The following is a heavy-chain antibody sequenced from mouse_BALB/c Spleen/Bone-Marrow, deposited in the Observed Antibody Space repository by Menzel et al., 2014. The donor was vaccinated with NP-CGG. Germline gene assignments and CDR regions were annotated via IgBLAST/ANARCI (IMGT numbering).Heavy chain of an antibody. V-gene: IGHV1S81*02. J-gene: IGHJ4*01. D-gene: IGHD2-1*01. CDR1: GYTFTSHW. CDR2: INPSNGRS. CDR3: ARRGNYGAMDY. Sequence: QVQLQQSGAELVKPGASVKLSCKASGYTFTSHWMHWVKQRPGQGLEWIGEINPSNGRSNYNEKFKSKATLTVDKSSSPAYMQLSSLTSEDSAVYYCARRGNYGAMDYWGQRTSVTVSS.